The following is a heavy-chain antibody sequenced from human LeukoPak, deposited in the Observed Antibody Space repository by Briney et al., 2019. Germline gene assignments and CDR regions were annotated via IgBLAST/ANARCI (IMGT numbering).Heavy chain of an antibody. CDR3: AREYGSGVHFDY. Sequence: ASVKVSCKASGYTFTSYGISWVRQAPGQGLEWMGGIIPIFGTANYAQKFQGRVTITADESTSTAYMELSSLRSEDTAVYYCAREYGSGVHFDYWGQGTLVTVSS. J-gene: IGHJ4*02. V-gene: IGHV1-69*13. CDR2: IIPIFGTA. D-gene: IGHD3-10*01. CDR1: GYTFTSYG.